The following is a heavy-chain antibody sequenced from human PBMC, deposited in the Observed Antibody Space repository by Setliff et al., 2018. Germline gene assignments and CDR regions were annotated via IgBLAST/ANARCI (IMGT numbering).Heavy chain of an antibody. J-gene: IGHJ3*02. V-gene: IGHV3-15*01. CDR3: TGGGHAFDI. CDR1: GVTFTKAW. Sequence: GGSLRLSCAASGVTFTKAWMSLVRQAPGKGLEWVGRIKSTIDGGAIDYAAPVKGRFTISRDDSKNTLYLQMNSLKTEDTAMYYCTGGGHAFDIWGQGTMVTVSS. D-gene: IGHD3-16*01. CDR2: IKSTIDGGAI.